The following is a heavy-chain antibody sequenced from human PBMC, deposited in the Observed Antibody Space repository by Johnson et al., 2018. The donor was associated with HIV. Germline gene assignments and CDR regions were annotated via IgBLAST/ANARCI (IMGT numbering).Heavy chain of an antibody. CDR2: ISSSGSTI. CDR1: GFNFDDYG. D-gene: IGHD3-22*01. CDR3: AKETRDSRSAFDI. Sequence: VQLMESGGGVVRPGGSLRLSCAASGFNFDDYGMSWVRQAPGKGLEWVSYISSSGSTIYYADSVKGRFIISRDISKKTVFLQMNSLRPEDTAVYYCAKETRDSRSAFDIWGQGTMVTVSS. V-gene: IGHV3-48*04. J-gene: IGHJ3*02.